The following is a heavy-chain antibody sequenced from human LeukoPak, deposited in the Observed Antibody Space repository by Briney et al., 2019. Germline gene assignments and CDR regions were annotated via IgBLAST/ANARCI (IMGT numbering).Heavy chain of an antibody. CDR3: ASLHPLDYYGMDV. CDR2: IIPIFGTA. J-gene: IGHJ6*02. V-gene: IGHV1-69*13. CDR1: GGTFSSYA. Sequence: SVKVSCKASGGTFSSYAISWVRQAPGQGLEWMGGIIPIFGTASYAQKFQGRVTITADESTSTAYMELSSLRSGDTAVYYCASLHPLDYYGMDVWGQGTTVTVSS.